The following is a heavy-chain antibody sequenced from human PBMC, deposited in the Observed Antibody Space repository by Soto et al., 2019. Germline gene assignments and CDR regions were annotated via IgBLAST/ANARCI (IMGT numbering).Heavy chain of an antibody. CDR1: GFTFSRDA. D-gene: IGHD6-6*01. CDR2: ISSSGSIT. J-gene: IGHJ4*02. Sequence: EVQLLESGGDSEQPGGSLRLSCATSGFTFSRDAMSWVRQAPGKGLEWVSGISSSGSITKYADSVKGRFTISRDNSMDTLSRQMNSLRVEDTALYYCAKSECDTSSEHDYWGQGTLVTVSS. CDR3: AKSECDTSSEHDY. V-gene: IGHV3-23*01.